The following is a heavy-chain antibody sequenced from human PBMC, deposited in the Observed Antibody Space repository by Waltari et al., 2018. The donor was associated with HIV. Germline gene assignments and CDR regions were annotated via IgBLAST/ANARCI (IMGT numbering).Heavy chain of an antibody. CDR2: INHSGST. CDR3: ARGLRYYYGSGSYNY. V-gene: IGHV4-34*01. CDR1: GGSFSGYY. Sequence: QVQLQQWGAGLLKPSETLSLTCAVYGGSFSGYYWSWIRQPPGKGLEWIGEINHSGSTNYNPSLKSRVTISVDTSKNQFSLKLSSVTAADTAVFYCARGLRYYYGSGSYNYWGQGTLVTVSS. D-gene: IGHD3-10*01. J-gene: IGHJ4*02.